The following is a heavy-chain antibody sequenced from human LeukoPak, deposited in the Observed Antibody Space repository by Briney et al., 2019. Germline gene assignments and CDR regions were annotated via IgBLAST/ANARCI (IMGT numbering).Heavy chain of an antibody. CDR2: ISSNGANS. D-gene: IGHD6-13*01. J-gene: IGHJ5*02. V-gene: IGHV3-23*01. CDR1: GFTFSSYP. Sequence: GGSLRLSCAASGFTFSSYPMSWVRQAPGKGLEWVSAISSNGANSHYADSVKGRFTISRGNSKSTLFLQLNSLGPGDTAVYYCARISASGTWFDPWGQGTLVTVSS. CDR3: ARISASGTWFDP.